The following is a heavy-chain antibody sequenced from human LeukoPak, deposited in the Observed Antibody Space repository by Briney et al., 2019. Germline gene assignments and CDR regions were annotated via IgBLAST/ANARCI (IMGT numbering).Heavy chain of an antibody. Sequence: GGSLRLSCAASGFTFSTYAMSWVRQAPGKGLEWVSAISGSGGSTFYADSVKGRFTISRDSVENTLHLQMNSLRAEDTAVYYCVKDFGGNSDYWGQGTLVTVSS. CDR2: ISGSGGST. J-gene: IGHJ4*02. D-gene: IGHD4-23*01. CDR1: GFTFSTYA. CDR3: VKDFGGNSDY. V-gene: IGHV3-23*01.